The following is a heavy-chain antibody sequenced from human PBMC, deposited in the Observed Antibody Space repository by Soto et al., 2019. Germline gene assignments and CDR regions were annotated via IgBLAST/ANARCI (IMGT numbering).Heavy chain of an antibody. D-gene: IGHD3-22*01. J-gene: IGHJ4*02. CDR2: IWYDGSNK. V-gene: IGHV3-33*01. CDR3: ARDVSVYYDSSGYSEDFDY. Sequence: GGSLRLSCAASGFTFSSYGIHWVRQAPGKGLEWVAVIWYDGSNKYYADSVKGRFTISRDNSKNTLYLQMNSLRAEDTAVYYCARDVSVYYDSSGYSEDFDYWGQGTLVTVSS. CDR1: GFTFSSYG.